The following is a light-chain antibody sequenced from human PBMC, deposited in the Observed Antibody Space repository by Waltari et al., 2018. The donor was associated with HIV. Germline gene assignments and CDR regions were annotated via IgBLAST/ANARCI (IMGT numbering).Light chain of an antibody. V-gene: IGLV2-23*02. J-gene: IGLJ1*01. CDR2: EVN. Sequence: QSALTQPASVSASPGQSLTLSCTVTSSYVGNYNVVSWYRQFPDKAPQLLIFEVNKRPSGVSNRFSGSKSGNSASLTIAGLLADDEADYYCCSYAGGNSYVFGTGTKVTVL. CDR1: SSYVGNYNV. CDR3: CSYAGGNSYV.